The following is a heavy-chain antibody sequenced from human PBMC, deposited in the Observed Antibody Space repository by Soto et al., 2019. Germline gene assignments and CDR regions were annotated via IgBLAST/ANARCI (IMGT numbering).Heavy chain of an antibody. J-gene: IGHJ5*02. CDR1: GGSFSGYY. V-gene: IGHV4-34*01. CDR2: INHSGST. D-gene: IGHD3-22*01. Sequence: SETLSLTCAVYGGSFSGYYWSWSRQPPGKGLEWIGEINHSGSTNYNPSLKSRVTISVDTSKNQFSLKLSSVTAADTAVYYCARGRHDSSGYYYHAHQEYSWFDPWGQGTLVTVSS. CDR3: ARGRHDSSGYYYHAHQEYSWFDP.